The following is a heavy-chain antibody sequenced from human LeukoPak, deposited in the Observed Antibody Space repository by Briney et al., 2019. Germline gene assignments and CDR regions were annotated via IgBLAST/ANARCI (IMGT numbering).Heavy chain of an antibody. CDR2: INQDGSEK. CDR3: AGGLYYYYFYMDV. D-gene: IGHD5-12*01. CDR1: GFTFSSYW. J-gene: IGHJ6*03. Sequence: PGGSLRLSCAASGFTFSSYWMNWVRQAPGKGLEWVANINQDGSEKYYVDSVKGRFTISRDNAKNSLYLQMNSLRAEDTAVYYCAGGLYYYYFYMDVWGKGTTATVSS. V-gene: IGHV3-7*04.